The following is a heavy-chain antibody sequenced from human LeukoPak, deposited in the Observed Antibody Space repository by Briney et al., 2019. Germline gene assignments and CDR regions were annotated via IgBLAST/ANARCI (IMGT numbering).Heavy chain of an antibody. Sequence: SGGSLRLSCAASGFTFSSYWMSWVRQAPGKGLEWVAVISYDGSNKYYADSVKGRFTISRDTSKNTLSLQMNSLRAEDTAVYYCASLSLGHYWGQGTLVTVSS. CDR2: ISYDGSNK. CDR3: ASLSLGHY. D-gene: IGHD6-6*01. CDR1: GFTFSSYW. J-gene: IGHJ4*02. V-gene: IGHV3-30*14.